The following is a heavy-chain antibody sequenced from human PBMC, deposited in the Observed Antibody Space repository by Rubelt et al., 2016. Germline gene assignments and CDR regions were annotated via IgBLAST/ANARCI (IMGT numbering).Heavy chain of an antibody. V-gene: IGHV1-2*02. CDR2: INPNSGGT. Sequence: QIQLVQSGPEVEKPGASVKVSCKASGYTFTGYYMHWVRQAPGQGLEWMGWINPNSGGTNYAQKFSGMVTMTKDTSLSTDYMALSRLSSDDTAVYYCARGSWFRGAFDIWGQGTMVTVSS. J-gene: IGHJ3*02. CDR1: GYTFTGYY. CDR3: ARGSWFRGAFDI. D-gene: IGHD6-13*01.